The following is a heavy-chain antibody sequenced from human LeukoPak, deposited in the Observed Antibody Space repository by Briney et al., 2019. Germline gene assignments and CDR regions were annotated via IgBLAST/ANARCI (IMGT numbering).Heavy chain of an antibody. D-gene: IGHD3-16*02. CDR1: GFTFSSYA. CDR2: ISGSGGST. V-gene: IGHV3-23*01. J-gene: IGHJ4*02. Sequence: GGSLRLSCAASGFTFSSYAMSWVRQAPGKGLEWVSAISGSGGSTYYADSVKGRFTISRDNSENTLYLQMNSLRAEDTAVYYCAKLWVMITFGGVIDIEAPGSSGDYWGQGTLVTVSS. CDR3: AKLWVMITFGGVIDIEAPGSSGDY.